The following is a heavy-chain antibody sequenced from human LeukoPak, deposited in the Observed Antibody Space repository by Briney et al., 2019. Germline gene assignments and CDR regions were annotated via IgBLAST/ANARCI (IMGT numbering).Heavy chain of an antibody. J-gene: IGHJ4*02. Sequence: GESLKIFCKGFGYSFTSYWIGWGRQIPGQGLEWMGTIYPGDSDTRYCPSFQGQIHISAAKSITTAYLQWSSLKASDADMYYCARPGLPQDDGDLMYYFDYWGKGTMVTVSS. CDR3: ARPGLPQDDGDLMYYFDY. CDR2: IYPGDSDT. D-gene: IGHD4-17*01. CDR1: GYSFTSYW. V-gene: IGHV5-51*01.